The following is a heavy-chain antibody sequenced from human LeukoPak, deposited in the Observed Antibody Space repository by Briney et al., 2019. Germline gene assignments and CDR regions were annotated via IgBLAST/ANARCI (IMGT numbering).Heavy chain of an antibody. J-gene: IGHJ4*02. CDR1: GFNFDDYA. D-gene: IGHD1-26*01. V-gene: IGHV3-43D*03. CDR3: AKAYGSKREPCDY. CDR2: ITWDGGST. Sequence: GGSLRLSCAASGFNFDDYAMHWVRQVPGKGLEWVSLITWDGGSTYYADSAKGRFTISRDNSKNSLYLQMNNLRGEDTALYYCAKAYGSKREPCDYWGQGTLVTVSS.